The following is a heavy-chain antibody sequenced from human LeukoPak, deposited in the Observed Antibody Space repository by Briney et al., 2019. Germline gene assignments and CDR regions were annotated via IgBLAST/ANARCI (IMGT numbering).Heavy chain of an antibody. J-gene: IGHJ4*02. V-gene: IGHV3-23*01. CDR2: ISGGGSAT. CDR1: GFAFSSLD. D-gene: IGHD3-22*01. Sequence: GGSLRLSCAASGFAFSSLDMGWVRQAPGQGLEWVSAISGGGSATYYADSVKGRFTISRDNSKNTLYLQMNSLRAEDTAVYYCAKNYDSSVYYSEGFDYWGQGTLVTVS. CDR3: AKNYDSSVYYSEGFDY.